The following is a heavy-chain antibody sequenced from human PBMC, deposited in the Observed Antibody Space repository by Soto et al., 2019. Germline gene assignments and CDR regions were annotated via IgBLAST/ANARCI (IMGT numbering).Heavy chain of an antibody. CDR1: GGSISSGGYY. V-gene: IGHV4-31*03. Sequence: QVQLQESGPGLVKPSQTLSLTCTVSGGSISSGGYYWSWIRQHPGKGLEWIGYIYYSGSTYYNPSLKSRVTISVDTSKNHFSRKLSSVTAADTAVYYCARGLSTLIVNYLDVWGKGTTVTVSS. D-gene: IGHD2-15*01. CDR2: IYYSGST. CDR3: ARGLSTLIVNYLDV. J-gene: IGHJ6*03.